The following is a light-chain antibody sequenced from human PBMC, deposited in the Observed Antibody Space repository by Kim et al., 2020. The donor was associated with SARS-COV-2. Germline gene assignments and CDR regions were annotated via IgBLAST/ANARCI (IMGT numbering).Light chain of an antibody. V-gene: IGKV1-5*01. J-gene: IGKJ5*01. CDR2: DAS. CDR1: QSIGGW. Sequence: IQLTQSPSTLSASVGDRVTITCRASQSIGGWLAWYQQKPGKAPKLLIYDASSVESGVPSRFSGSGSGTEFTLTISSLQPDDSATYYCQQYSTYPRTFGQGTRLEIK. CDR3: QQYSTYPRT.